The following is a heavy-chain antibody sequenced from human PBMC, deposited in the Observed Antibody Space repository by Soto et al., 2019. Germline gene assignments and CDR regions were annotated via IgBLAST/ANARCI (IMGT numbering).Heavy chain of an antibody. CDR3: VRSKGGYSYGTPFDY. Sequence: EVQLEESGGALVQPGRSLRLSCAASGFTFDDYAMHWVRQVLGKGLEWVSSIRWNSGKIGYADSVKGRFTTSRDNAKNSLYLQMNSLRPEDTALYYCVRSKGGYSYGTPFDYWGQGTLVTVSS. J-gene: IGHJ4*02. D-gene: IGHD5-18*01. V-gene: IGHV3-9*01. CDR1: GFTFDDYA. CDR2: IRWNSGKI.